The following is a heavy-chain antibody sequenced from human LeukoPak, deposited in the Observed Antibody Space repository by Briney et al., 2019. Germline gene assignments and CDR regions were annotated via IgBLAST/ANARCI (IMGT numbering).Heavy chain of an antibody. J-gene: IGHJ4*02. CDR2: IYYSGST. V-gene: IGHV4-59*01. Sequence: SETLSLTCTVSGGSISSYYWSWIRQPPGKGLEWIGYIYYSGSTNYNPSLKSRVTISVDTSKNQFSLKLSSVTAADTAVYYCARDPGYCSGGSCYFDYWGQGTLVTVPS. CDR3: ARDPGYCSGGSCYFDY. CDR1: GGSISSYY. D-gene: IGHD2-15*01.